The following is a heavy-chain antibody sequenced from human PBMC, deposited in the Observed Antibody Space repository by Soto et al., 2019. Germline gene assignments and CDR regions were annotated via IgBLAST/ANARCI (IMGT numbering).Heavy chain of an antibody. CDR1: GGSISSGGYY. CDR3: ARVAYDILTGYPFDPDGMDV. Sequence: QVQLQESGPGLVKPSQTLSLTCTVSGGSISSGGYYWSWIRQHPGKGLEWIGYIYYSGSTYYNPSLKSRVTISVDTSKNQFSLKLSSVTAADTAVDYCARVAYDILTGYPFDPDGMDVWGQGTTVTVSS. V-gene: IGHV4-31*03. J-gene: IGHJ6*02. CDR2: IYYSGST. D-gene: IGHD3-9*01.